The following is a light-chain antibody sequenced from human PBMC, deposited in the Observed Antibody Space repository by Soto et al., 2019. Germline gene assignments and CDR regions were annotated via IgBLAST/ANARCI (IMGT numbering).Light chain of an antibody. CDR3: QQYNSYPLT. V-gene: IGKV1-5*01. J-gene: IGKJ4*01. CDR1: QSISSW. CDR2: DAS. Sequence: DIQMTQYTTTLAASVGDRVTITCRASQSISSWLAWYQQKPGKAPKLLIYDASSLESGVPSRFSGSGSGTEFTLTLSSLQPDDFATYYCQQYNSYPLTFCGGTKVDI.